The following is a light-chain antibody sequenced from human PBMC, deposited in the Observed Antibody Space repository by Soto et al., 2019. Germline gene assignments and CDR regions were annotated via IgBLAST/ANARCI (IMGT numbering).Light chain of an antibody. J-gene: IGKJ5*01. V-gene: IGKV3-20*01. Sequence: ELVLTQSPGSLSLSPGERATLSCKTIQRSGSNFVAWYQQKPGQAPRLLIYASVDMATGIPDRFSGSASGTEFTLIINRLGPEDFGVYYCELYGNSRTFGQGTRLEIK. CDR2: ASV. CDR1: QRSGSNF. CDR3: ELYGNSRT.